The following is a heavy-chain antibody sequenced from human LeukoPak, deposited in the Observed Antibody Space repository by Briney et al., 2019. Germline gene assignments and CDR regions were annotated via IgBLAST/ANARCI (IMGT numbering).Heavy chain of an antibody. J-gene: IGHJ5*02. CDR2: IYYSGST. CDR1: GGSISGYC. D-gene: IGHD3-3*01. Sequence: SETLSLTCTVSGGSISGYCWSWIRQPPGKGLEWIGNIYYSGSTYYNPSLKSRVTISVDTSKNQFSLKLRSVTAADTAVYYCAREWKWLLSIPNWLDPWGQGTLVTVSS. CDR3: AREWKWLLSIPNWLDP. V-gene: IGHV4-59*08.